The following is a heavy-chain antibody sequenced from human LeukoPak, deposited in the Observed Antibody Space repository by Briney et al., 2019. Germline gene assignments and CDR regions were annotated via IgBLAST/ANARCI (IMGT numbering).Heavy chain of an antibody. J-gene: IGHJ3*02. CDR1: GFTFSTYA. D-gene: IGHD3-22*01. Sequence: GGSLRLSCAASGFTFSTYAMSWVRQAPGKGLEWLANIKQDGSEKYYVDSVKGRFTISRDNAKNSLYLQMNSLRAEDTAVYFCVRGDYYDSSGYFIDAFDIWGQGTMVTVSS. CDR3: VRGDYYDSSGYFIDAFDI. V-gene: IGHV3-7*01. CDR2: IKQDGSEK.